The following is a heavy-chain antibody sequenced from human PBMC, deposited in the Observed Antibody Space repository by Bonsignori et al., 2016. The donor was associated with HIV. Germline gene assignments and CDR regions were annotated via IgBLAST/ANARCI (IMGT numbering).Heavy chain of an antibody. J-gene: IGHJ3*02. V-gene: IGHV1-69*10. CDR2: IIPILGIA. CDR3: ARDRGYGDYVPVAVSAFDI. CDR1: GGTFSSYA. Sequence: SVKVSCKASGGTFSSYAISWVRQAPGQGLEWMGGIIPILGIANYAQKFQGRVTITADKSTSTAYMELSSLRSEDTAVYYCARDRGYGDYVPVAVSAFDIWGQGTMVTVSS. D-gene: IGHD4-17*01.